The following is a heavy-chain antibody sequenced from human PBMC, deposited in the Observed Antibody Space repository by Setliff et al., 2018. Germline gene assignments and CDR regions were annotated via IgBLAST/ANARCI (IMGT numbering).Heavy chain of an antibody. V-gene: IGHV4-59*01. CDR1: DGSLSTYY. CDR2: VYYSGTA. CDR3: ARGGTFRYFDF. J-gene: IGHJ4*02. D-gene: IGHD5-12*01. Sequence: PSETLSLTCTVSDGSLSTYYWSWIRQPPGKGLEFIGYVYYSGTANYSPSLRSRLTISVDTSKNQFSLKLRSVTAADTAEYYCARGGTFRYFDFWGQGAPVTVSS.